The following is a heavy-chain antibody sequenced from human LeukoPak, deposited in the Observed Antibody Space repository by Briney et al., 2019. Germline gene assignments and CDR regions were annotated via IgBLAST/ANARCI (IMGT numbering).Heavy chain of an antibody. J-gene: IGHJ4*02. V-gene: IGHV3-48*03. CDR2: ISSSSTTV. Sequence: GGSLRLSCAASGFTFSSYEMNWVRQAPGKGLEWVSYISSSSTTVYYADSVKGRFTISRDNAKNSLYLQMNSLRAEDTALYYCARGADTAMVTPMDYWGQGTLVTVSS. D-gene: IGHD5-18*01. CDR3: ARGADTAMVTPMDY. CDR1: GFTFSSYE.